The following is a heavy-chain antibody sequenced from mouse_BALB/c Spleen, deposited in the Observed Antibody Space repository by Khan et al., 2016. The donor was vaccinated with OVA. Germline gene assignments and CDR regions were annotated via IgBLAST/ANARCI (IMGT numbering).Heavy chain of an antibody. CDR3: SRRCTVVAPMVY. CDR2: IHYSGST. CDR1: GYSITSGYS. D-gene: IGHD1-1*01. V-gene: IGHV3-1*02. J-gene: IGHJ4*01. Sequence: EVQLQESGPDLVKPSQSLSLTCTVTGYSITSGYSWHWIRQFPGNKLEWMGYIHYSGSTNYNPSLKSRFSITRDPSKNQFFLQLNSVTTEDTATYYCSRRCTVVAPMVYWGQGTSVTVSS.